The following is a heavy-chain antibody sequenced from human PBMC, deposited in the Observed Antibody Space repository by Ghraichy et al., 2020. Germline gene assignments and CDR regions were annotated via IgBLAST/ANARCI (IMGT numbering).Heavy chain of an antibody. CDR1: GFTFSSYA. V-gene: IGHV3-64D*06. J-gene: IGHJ4*02. D-gene: IGHD2-2*01. CDR3: VKDLCTSHCYQFDH. CDR2: ISSNGGST. Sequence: GGSLRLSCAASGFTFSSYAMHWVRQAPGKGLEYVSAISSNGGSTYYADSVKGRFTISRDNSKNTLYLQMSSLRAEDAAVYHCVKDLCTSHCYQFDHWGQGTLVTVSS.